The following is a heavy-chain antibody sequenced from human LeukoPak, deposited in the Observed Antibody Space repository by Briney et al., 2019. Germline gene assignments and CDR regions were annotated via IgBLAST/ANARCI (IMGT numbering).Heavy chain of an antibody. CDR3: TTYYYDSSGYYYPYYFDY. CDR1: GFTFSTYA. Sequence: GGSLRLSCAASGFTFSTYAMSWVRQAPGKGLEWVSSISNSGGSTYYADSVKGRFTISRDNSKNTLVLQMNSLRAEDTDVYYCTTYYYDSSGYYYPYYFDYWGQGTLVTVSS. CDR2: ISNSGGST. V-gene: IGHV3-23*01. D-gene: IGHD3-22*01. J-gene: IGHJ4*02.